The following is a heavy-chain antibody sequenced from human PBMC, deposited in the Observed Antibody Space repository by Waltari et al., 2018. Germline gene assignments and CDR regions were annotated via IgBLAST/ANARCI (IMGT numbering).Heavy chain of an antibody. J-gene: IGHJ1*01. CDR2: IYTSGST. V-gene: IGHV4-4*09. Sequence: VQLVESGGGLVQPGGSLRLSCAASGFTFSSYWMHWVRQAPGKGLVWIGYIYTSGSTNYNPSLKSRVTISVDTSKNQFSLKLSSVTAADTAVYYCAREVPHRYFQHWGQGTLVTVSS. CDR3: AREVPHRYFQH. CDR1: GFTFSSYW.